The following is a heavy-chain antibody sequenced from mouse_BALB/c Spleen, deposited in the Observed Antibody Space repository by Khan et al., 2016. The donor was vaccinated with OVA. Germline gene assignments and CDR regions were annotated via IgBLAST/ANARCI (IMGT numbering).Heavy chain of an antibody. CDR1: GFSLTNYG. D-gene: IGHD2-10*01. J-gene: IGHJ4*01. CDR3: ARQPYYHYNIMDY. CDR2: IWSDGST. V-gene: IGHV2-6-1*01. Sequence: VQLQESGPGLVAPSQSLSITCTISGFSLTNYGVYWIRQPPGKGLEWLVVIWSDGSTTYNSALKSRLTITKDNSKSQVFLQMNSLQTDDTAIYFCARQPYYHYNIMDYWGQGTSVTVSS.